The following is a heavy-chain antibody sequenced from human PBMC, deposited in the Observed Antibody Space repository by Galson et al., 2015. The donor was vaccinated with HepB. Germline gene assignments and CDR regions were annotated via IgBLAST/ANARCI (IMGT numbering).Heavy chain of an antibody. CDR1: GFTFSSYT. D-gene: IGHD3-10*01. Sequence: SLRLSCAASGFTFSSYTMNWVRQAPGKGLEWVSSISRNSIYIYNTDSVKGRFTIYRDNAKNSLYLQINSLRAEDTAVYYCARVGDAYYFGSGSNELDYWGQGTLVTVSS. J-gene: IGHJ4*02. V-gene: IGHV3-21*01. CDR3: ARVGDAYYFGSGSNELDY. CDR2: ISRNSIYI.